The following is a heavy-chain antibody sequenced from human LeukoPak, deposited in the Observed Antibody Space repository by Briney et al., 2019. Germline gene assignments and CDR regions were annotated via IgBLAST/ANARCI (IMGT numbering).Heavy chain of an antibody. V-gene: IGHV4-34*01. D-gene: IGHD3-22*01. J-gene: IGHJ4*02. Sequence: SETLSLTCAVYGGSFSGYYWSWIRQPPGKGLEWIGEINHSGSTNYNPSLKSRVTISVDTSKNQFSLKLSSVTAADTAVYYCARDLDSSGYYPGYWGQGTLVTVSS. CDR3: ARDLDSSGYYPGY. CDR2: INHSGST. CDR1: GGSFSGYY.